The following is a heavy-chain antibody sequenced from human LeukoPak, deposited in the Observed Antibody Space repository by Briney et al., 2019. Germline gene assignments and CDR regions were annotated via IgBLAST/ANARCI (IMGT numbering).Heavy chain of an antibody. D-gene: IGHD5-18*01. V-gene: IGHV3-30*02. CDR2: IRYDGSNK. J-gene: IGHJ3*02. CDR3: ARVGYSYGHDAFDI. CDR1: GFTFSSYG. Sequence: QPGGSLRLSCAASGFTFSSYGMHWVRQAPGKGLEWVAFIRYDGSNKYYADSVKGRFTISRDNAKNSLYLQMNSLRAEDTAVYYCARVGYSYGHDAFDIWGQGTMVTVSS.